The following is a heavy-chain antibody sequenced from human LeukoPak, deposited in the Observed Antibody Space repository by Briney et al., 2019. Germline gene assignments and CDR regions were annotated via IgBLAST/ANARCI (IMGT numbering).Heavy chain of an antibody. CDR3: AREGAGWSGYYIDYYYYYMDV. Sequence: SETLSLTCTVSGGSISSSSYYWGWIRQPPGKGLEWIGSIYYSGSTYYNPSLKSRVTISVDTSKNQFSLKLSSVTAADTAVYYCAREGAGWSGYYIDYYYYYMDVWGKGTTVTVSS. D-gene: IGHD3-3*01. CDR2: IYYSGST. J-gene: IGHJ6*03. V-gene: IGHV4-39*07. CDR1: GGSISSSSYY.